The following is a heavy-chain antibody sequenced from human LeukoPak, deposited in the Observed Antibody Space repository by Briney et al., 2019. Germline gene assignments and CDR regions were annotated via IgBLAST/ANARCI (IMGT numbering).Heavy chain of an antibody. D-gene: IGHD2/OR15-2a*01. Sequence: ASVKVSCKASGYIFTDYHIHWVRQAPGQGLEWMGWINPNTGDTNYAQKFQGRVTMTSNTSITTAYMQMTRLRSDDTAVYYCARERISRFDSWGQGTLVTVSS. CDR3: ARERISRFDS. J-gene: IGHJ4*02. V-gene: IGHV1-2*02. CDR2: INPNTGDT. CDR1: GYIFTDYH.